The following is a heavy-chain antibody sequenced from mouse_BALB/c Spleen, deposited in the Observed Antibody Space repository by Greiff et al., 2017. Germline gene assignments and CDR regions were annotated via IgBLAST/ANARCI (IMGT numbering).Heavy chain of an antibody. CDR3: ARSPSTMITTGAWFAY. Sequence: EVKLVESGGDLVKPGGSLKLSCAASGFTFSSYGMSWVRQTPDKRLEWVATISSGGSYTYYPDSVKGRFTISRDNAKNTLYLQMSSLKSEDTAMYDCARSPSTMITTGAWFAYWGQGTLVTVSA. CDR1: GFTFSSYG. CDR2: ISSGGSYT. D-gene: IGHD2-4*01. V-gene: IGHV5-6*01. J-gene: IGHJ3*01.